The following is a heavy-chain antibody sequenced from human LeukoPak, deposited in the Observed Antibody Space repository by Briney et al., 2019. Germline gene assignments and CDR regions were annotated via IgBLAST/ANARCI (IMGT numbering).Heavy chain of an antibody. CDR2: ISGSGGNT. Sequence: GGSLRLSCAASGFTFSSFAMSWVRQAPGKGLEGVSAISGSGGNTYYADSVKGRFTISRDNSKNTLYLQMNSLRAEDTAVYYCAKDRPVLMVYATSPHYFDYWGQGTLVTVSS. V-gene: IGHV3-23*01. J-gene: IGHJ4*02. CDR3: AKDRPVLMVYATSPHYFDY. D-gene: IGHD2-8*01. CDR1: GFTFSSFA.